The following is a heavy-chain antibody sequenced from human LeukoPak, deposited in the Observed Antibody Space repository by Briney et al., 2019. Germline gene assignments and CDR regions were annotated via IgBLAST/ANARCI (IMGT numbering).Heavy chain of an antibody. CDR3: ARDLGYDSSGYYGGDAFDI. CDR1: VGSMRRYY. CDR2: IYTSGRT. V-gene: IGHV4-4*07. Sequence: PSETLSLTCTVSVGSMRRYYWRWIRQPAWKELEWLGRIYTSGRTNYNPSLKSRVTMSEDTSKNQFSLKLSSVTAADTAVYYCARDLGYDSSGYYGGDAFDIWGQGTMVTVSS. D-gene: IGHD3-22*01. J-gene: IGHJ3*02.